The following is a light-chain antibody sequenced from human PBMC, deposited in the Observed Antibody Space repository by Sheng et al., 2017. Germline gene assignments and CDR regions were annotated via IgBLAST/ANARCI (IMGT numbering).Light chain of an antibody. CDR3: QQYNKWPLP. CDR1: QSVSSK. J-gene: IGKJ4*01. Sequence: EIVMTQSPATLSVSPGERATLSCRASQSVSSKLAWYQQKPGQAPSLLIYGASTRATGIPARFXGSGSGTEFTLTISSLQSEDFAVYYCQQYNKWPLPFGGGTTVEIK. CDR2: GAS. V-gene: IGKV3-15*01.